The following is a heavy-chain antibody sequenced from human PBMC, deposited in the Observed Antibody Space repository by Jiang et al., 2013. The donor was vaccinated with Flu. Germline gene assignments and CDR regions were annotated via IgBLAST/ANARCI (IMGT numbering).Heavy chain of an antibody. CDR1: GGSISSYY. V-gene: IGHV4-59*12. CDR3: ASVDPSILSVVY. CDR2: IYYSGST. D-gene: IGHD5-12*01. Sequence: PGLVKPSETLSLTCTVSGGSISSYYWSWIRQPPGKGLEWIGYIYYSGSTNYNPSLKSRVTISVDTSKNQFSLKLSSVTAADTAVYYCASVDPSILSVVYWGQGTLVTVSS. J-gene: IGHJ4*02.